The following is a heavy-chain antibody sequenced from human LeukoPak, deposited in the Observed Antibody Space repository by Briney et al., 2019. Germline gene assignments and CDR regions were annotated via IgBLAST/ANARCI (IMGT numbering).Heavy chain of an antibody. J-gene: IGHJ1*01. CDR2: ISSSSSYI. D-gene: IGHD6-19*01. CDR3: ARDMAVAGPRFFQH. CDR1: GFTFSSYS. V-gene: IGHV3-21*01. Sequence: PGGSLRLSCAASGFTFSSYSVNWVRQAPGKGLEWVSSISSSSSYIYYADSVKGRFTISRDNAKNSLYLQMNSLRAEDTAVYYCARDMAVAGPRFFQHWGQGTLVTVSS.